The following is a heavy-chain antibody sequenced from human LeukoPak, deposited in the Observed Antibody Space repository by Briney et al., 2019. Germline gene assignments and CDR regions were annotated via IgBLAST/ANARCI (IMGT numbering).Heavy chain of an antibody. D-gene: IGHD3-9*01. V-gene: IGHV4-39*07. CDR1: GGSISSSHYY. Sequence: PSETLSLTCTVSGGSISSSHYYWGWIRQTPGKGLEWIGTIYYSGTTYYNPSLESRATISEDTSKNQFSLKLSSVTAADTAVYYCAQGQRYFDWLGYYYYYMDVWGKGTTVTVSS. CDR3: AQGQRYFDWLGYYYYYMDV. J-gene: IGHJ6*03. CDR2: IYYSGTT.